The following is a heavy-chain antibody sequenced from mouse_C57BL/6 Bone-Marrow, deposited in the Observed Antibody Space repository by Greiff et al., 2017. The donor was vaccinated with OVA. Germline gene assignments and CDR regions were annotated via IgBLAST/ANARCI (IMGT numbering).Heavy chain of an antibody. CDR2: IDPENGDT. Sequence: DVKLQESGAELVRPGASVKLSCTASGFNIKDDYMHWVKQRPEQGLEWIGWIDPENGDTEYASKFQGKATITADTSSNTAYLQLSSLTSEDTAVYYCTTVTTVVATWDYYAMDYWGQGTSVTVSS. CDR1: GFNIKDDY. CDR3: TTVTTVVATWDYYAMDY. V-gene: IGHV14-4*01. D-gene: IGHD1-1*01. J-gene: IGHJ4*01.